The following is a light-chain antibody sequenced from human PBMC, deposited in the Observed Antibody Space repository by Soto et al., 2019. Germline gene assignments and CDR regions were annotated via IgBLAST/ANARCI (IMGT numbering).Light chain of an antibody. CDR1: QGISND. CDR3: VQHNSYPRT. J-gene: IGKJ1*01. CDR2: AAS. V-gene: IGKV1-17*01. Sequence: DIQMTQSPSSLSASVGDRVTITCRASQGISNDLGWYQQKPGKAPKRLIYAASSLHSGVPSRFSGSGSGTEFTLTISSLQPEDFATYYCVQHNSYPRTFGQGTKVEIK.